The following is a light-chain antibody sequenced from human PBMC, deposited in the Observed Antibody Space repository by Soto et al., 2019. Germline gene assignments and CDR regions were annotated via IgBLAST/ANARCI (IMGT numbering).Light chain of an antibody. Sequence: DIQLTQSPSSLSASVGDRVTITCRASQSLGIFLNWYQQKPGKAPKLLIFAASNLQSGVPSRFSGSESGTDFTLTISSLQPEDFATYYCQQSYSTPQTFGQGTTVDIK. CDR3: QQSYSTPQT. CDR1: QSLGIF. J-gene: IGKJ1*01. CDR2: AAS. V-gene: IGKV1-39*01.